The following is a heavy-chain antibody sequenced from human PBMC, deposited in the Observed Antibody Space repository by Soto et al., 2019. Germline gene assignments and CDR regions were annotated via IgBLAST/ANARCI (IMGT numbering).Heavy chain of an antibody. V-gene: IGHV3-33*01. CDR1: GFTFSSYG. CDR2: IWYDGSNK. Sequence: QVQLVESGGDVVQPGRSLRLSCAASGFTFSSYGMHWVRQAPGKGLEWVAVIWYDGSNKYYADSVKGRFTISRDNSKNTLYLQMNSLRAEDTAVYYCARAHGCSSTSCYRYYYYYGMDVWGQGTTVTVSS. CDR3: ARAHGCSSTSCYRYYYYYGMDV. J-gene: IGHJ6*02. D-gene: IGHD2-2*02.